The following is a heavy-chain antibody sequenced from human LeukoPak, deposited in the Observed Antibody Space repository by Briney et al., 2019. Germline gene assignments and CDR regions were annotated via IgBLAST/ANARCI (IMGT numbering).Heavy chain of an antibody. CDR3: ARGPVPDYYDSSGGDY. CDR1: GGSISSGGYY. Sequence: PSETLSLTCTVSGGSISSGGYYWSWIRQHPGKGLEWIGYIYYSGSTYYNPSLKSRVTISVDTSKNQFSLKLSSVTAADTAVYYCARGPVPDYYDSSGGDYWGQGTLVTVSS. J-gene: IGHJ4*02. D-gene: IGHD3-22*01. CDR2: IYYSGST. V-gene: IGHV4-31*03.